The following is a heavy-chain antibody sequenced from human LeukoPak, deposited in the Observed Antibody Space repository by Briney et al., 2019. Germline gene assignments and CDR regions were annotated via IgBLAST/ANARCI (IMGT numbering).Heavy chain of an antibody. Sequence: GGSLRLSCAASGFTFSSYGMNWVRQAPGKGLEWISFISSSSTYIYYADSVKGRFTISRDNAKNSLYLQMNSLRAEDTAVYYCARDPGYYGTFDYWGQGTLVTVST. D-gene: IGHD3-3*01. CDR1: GFTFSSYG. V-gene: IGHV3-21*01. J-gene: IGHJ4*02. CDR2: ISSSSTYI. CDR3: ARDPGYYGTFDY.